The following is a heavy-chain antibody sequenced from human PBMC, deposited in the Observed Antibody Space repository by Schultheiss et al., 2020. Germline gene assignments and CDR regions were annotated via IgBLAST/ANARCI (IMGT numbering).Heavy chain of an antibody. V-gene: IGHV5-51*01. J-gene: IGHJ4*02. CDR2: IYPGDSET. CDR3: ARHYSASSSPDY. CDR1: EYSFTSYW. Sequence: GESLKISCKGSEYSFTSYWIGWVRQMPGKGLEWMGIIYPGDSETRYSPSFQGQVTISVDKSISTAYLQWSSLKASDTAMYYCARHYSASSSPDYWGQGTLVTVSS. D-gene: IGHD6-6*01.